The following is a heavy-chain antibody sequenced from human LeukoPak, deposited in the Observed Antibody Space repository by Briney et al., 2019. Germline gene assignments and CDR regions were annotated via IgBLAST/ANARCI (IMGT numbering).Heavy chain of an antibody. J-gene: IGHJ1*01. D-gene: IGHD3-22*01. Sequence: PGGSLRLSCGASGFTFSSYEMNWVRQAPGKGLEWVSYISSSGSTTYYADTVKGRFTISRDNAKNSLYLQMNSLRAEDTAVYYCSSGCPFQHWGQGTLVTVSS. CDR2: ISSSGSTT. CDR3: SSGCPFQH. CDR1: GFTFSSYE. V-gene: IGHV3-48*03.